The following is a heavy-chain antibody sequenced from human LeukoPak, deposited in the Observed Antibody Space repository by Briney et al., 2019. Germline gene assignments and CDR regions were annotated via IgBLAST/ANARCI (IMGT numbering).Heavy chain of an antibody. Sequence: ASVKVSCKASGGTFSSYAISWVRQAPGQGLEWMGRIIPILGIANYAQKFRGRVTITADKSTSTAYMELRSLRSDDTAVYYCARSIAAADPFDYWGQGTLVTVSS. CDR3: ARSIAAADPFDY. CDR2: IIPILGIA. V-gene: IGHV1-69*04. J-gene: IGHJ4*02. CDR1: GGTFSSYA. D-gene: IGHD6-13*01.